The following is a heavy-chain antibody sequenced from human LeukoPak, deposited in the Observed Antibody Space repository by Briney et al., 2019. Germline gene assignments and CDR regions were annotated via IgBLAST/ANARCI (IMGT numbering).Heavy chain of an antibody. V-gene: IGHV1-69*13. CDR3: ARARLYGSGSRSEDYGMDV. CDR1: GGTFSSYA. D-gene: IGHD3-10*01. Sequence: ASVKVSCKASGGTFSSYAISWVRQAPGQGLEWMGGIIPIFGTANYAQKFQGRVTITADESTSTACMELSSLRSEDTAVYYCARARLYGSGSRSEDYGMDVWGQGTTVTVSS. J-gene: IGHJ6*02. CDR2: IIPIFGTA.